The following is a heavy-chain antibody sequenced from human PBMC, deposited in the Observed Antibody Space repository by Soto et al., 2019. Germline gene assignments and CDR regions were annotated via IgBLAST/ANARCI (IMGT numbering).Heavy chain of an antibody. CDR3: KRYSGYEFLHHPFDY. CDR1: GFTFSSYA. D-gene: IGHD5-12*01. CDR2: ISGSGGST. Sequence: GALRLSCAASGFTFSSYAMSWVRQAPGKGLEWVSAISGSGGSTYYADSVKGRFTISRDNSKNTLYLQMNSLRAEDTAVYYCKRYSGYEFLHHPFDYWGQGTLVTVSS. V-gene: IGHV3-23*01. J-gene: IGHJ4*02.